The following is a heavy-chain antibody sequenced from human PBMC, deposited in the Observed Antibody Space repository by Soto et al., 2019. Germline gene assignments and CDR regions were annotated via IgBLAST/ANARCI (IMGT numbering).Heavy chain of an antibody. V-gene: IGHV1-69*12. CDR2: IIPIFGTA. D-gene: IGHD6-19*01. Sequence: QVQLVQSGAEVKKPGSSVKVSCKASGGTFSSYAISWVRQAPGQGLEWMGGIIPIFGTATYAQKFQGRVTITADESTSTAYMELSSLRSEDTAVYYCARDSSSQWLVMYYYGMDVWGQGTTVTVSS. CDR1: GGTFSSYA. J-gene: IGHJ6*02. CDR3: ARDSSSQWLVMYYYGMDV.